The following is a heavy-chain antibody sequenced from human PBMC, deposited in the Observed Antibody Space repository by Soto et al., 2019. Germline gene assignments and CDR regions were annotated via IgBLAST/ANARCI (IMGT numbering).Heavy chain of an antibody. D-gene: IGHD3-10*01. J-gene: IGHJ5*02. Sequence: LQLQESGPGLVKPSETLSLTCAVSGVSVSSSSYYWGWIRQPPGKGLEWIASIYYSGNTYYNPSLKSRVRISVDPSKNLFSLKLSSVTAADTAVYYCARASGTYYNALGSWGQGTLVTVSS. V-gene: IGHV4-39*01. CDR2: IYYSGNT. CDR3: ARASGTYYNALGS. CDR1: GVSVSSSSYY.